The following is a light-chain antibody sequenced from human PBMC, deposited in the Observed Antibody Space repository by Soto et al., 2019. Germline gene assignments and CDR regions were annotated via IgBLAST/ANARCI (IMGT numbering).Light chain of an antibody. J-gene: IGLJ2*01. CDR1: SSNIGAGYD. V-gene: IGLV1-40*01. CDR3: QSYDSSLVV. CDR2: GNS. Sequence: QSVLTQPPSVSGAPGQRVTISCTGSSSNIGAGYDVHWYQQLPGTAPKLLIYGNSNRPSGVPDRCSGSKSGTSASLAITGLQAEDDADYYCQSYDSSLVVFGGGTQLTVL.